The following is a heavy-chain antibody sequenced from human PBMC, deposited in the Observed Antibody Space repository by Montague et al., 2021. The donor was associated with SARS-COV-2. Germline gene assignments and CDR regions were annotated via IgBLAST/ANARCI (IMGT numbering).Heavy chain of an antibody. Sequence: SETLSLTCAVYRGSVKSYYWTWIRQAPGKGLAWIGEINHSGTTNYNPSLKSRVTMSIDASKRQFSLRLNSVSAADTAVYFCARGRPVQGSIRHFESVSSGVLDLWGPGSLVIVSS. D-gene: IGHD2-8*01. V-gene: IGHV4-34*01. CDR1: RGSVKSYY. CDR3: ARGRPVQGSIRHFESVSSGVLDL. J-gene: IGHJ4*03. CDR2: INHSGTT.